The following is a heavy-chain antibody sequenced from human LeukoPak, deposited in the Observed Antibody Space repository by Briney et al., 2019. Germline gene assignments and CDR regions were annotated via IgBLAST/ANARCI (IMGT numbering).Heavy chain of an antibody. J-gene: IGHJ4*02. CDR1: GFGVGAYA. CDR3: AKGKGGTSFNYCFDY. Sequence: GASLRLSCAASGFGVGAYAMIWVRQAPGKGLEWVSLIHNDAATTYYADSVRGRFTVSRDNSKNTLYLEMNSLRAEDTAVYYCAKGKGGTSFNYCFDYWGQGTPVSVSS. CDR2: IHNDAATT. D-gene: IGHD2/OR15-2a*01. V-gene: IGHV3-23*03.